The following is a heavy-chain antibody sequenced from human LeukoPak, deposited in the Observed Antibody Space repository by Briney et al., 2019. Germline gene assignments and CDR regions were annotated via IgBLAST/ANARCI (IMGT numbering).Heavy chain of an antibody. Sequence: QPGGSLRLSCAASGFTFNFYWMHWVRQAPGKGLLWVSRINSDGSSTSYADSVKSRFTISRDNAKNTLYLQMNSLRAEDTAVYYCARDPFDILTDPYFDYWGQGTLVTVSS. CDR2: INSDGSST. J-gene: IGHJ4*02. CDR1: GFTFNFYW. V-gene: IGHV3-74*01. D-gene: IGHD3-9*01. CDR3: ARDPFDILTDPYFDY.